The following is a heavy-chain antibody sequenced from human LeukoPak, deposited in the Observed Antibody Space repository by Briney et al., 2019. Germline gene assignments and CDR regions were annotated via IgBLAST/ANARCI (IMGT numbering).Heavy chain of an antibody. CDR2: IDPSDSYT. J-gene: IGHJ3*02. CDR1: GYGFTSYW. D-gene: IGHD6-13*01. CDR3: ARHSIAAAGRDAFDI. V-gene: IGHV5-10-1*01. Sequence: GESLKISCKGSGYGFTSYWISWVRQMPGKGLEWMGRIDPSDSYTNYSPSFQGHVTISADKSISTAYLQWSGLKASDTAMYYCARHSIAAAGRDAFDIWGQGTMVTVSS.